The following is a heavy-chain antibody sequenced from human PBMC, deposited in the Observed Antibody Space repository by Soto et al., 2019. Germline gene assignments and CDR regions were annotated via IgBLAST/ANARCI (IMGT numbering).Heavy chain of an antibody. CDR1: GYTFTSYY. CDR2: INPSGGST. J-gene: IGHJ3*02. D-gene: IGHD1-26*01. CDR3: ASLYSGSYPAFGI. V-gene: IGHV1-46*01. Sequence: ASVKVSCKASGYTFTSYYMHWVRQAPGQGLEWMGIINPSGGSTSYAQKFQGRVTMTRDTSTSTVYMELSSLRSEDTAVYYCASLYSGSYPAFGIRGQGTMVTVS.